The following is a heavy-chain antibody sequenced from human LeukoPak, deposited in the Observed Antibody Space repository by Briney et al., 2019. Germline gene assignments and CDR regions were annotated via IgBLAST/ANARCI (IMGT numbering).Heavy chain of an antibody. CDR1: GFTFSSYS. CDR2: ISSSSSYI. Sequence: SGGSLRLSCAASGFTFSSYSMHWVRQAPGKGLEWVSSISSSSSYIYYADSVKGRFTIPRDTAKNSLYLQKNSLRAEDTPVYYCARDRRWELLINYFDYCGQGTLATVSP. V-gene: IGHV3-21*01. D-gene: IGHD1-26*01. J-gene: IGHJ4*02. CDR3: ARDRRWELLINYFDY.